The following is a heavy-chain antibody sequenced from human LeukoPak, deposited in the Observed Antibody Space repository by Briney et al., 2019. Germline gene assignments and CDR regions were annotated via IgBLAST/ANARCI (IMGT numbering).Heavy chain of an antibody. CDR2: INPNSGGT. Sequence: GASVKVSCKASGYTFTGYYMHWVRQAPGQGLEWMGWINPNSGGTNYVQKFQGRVTMTRDTSISTAYMELSRLRSDDTAVYYCARDKTYYDSSGYYFDYWGQGTLVTVSS. CDR1: GYTFTGYY. J-gene: IGHJ4*02. CDR3: ARDKTYYDSSGYYFDY. V-gene: IGHV1-2*02. D-gene: IGHD3-22*01.